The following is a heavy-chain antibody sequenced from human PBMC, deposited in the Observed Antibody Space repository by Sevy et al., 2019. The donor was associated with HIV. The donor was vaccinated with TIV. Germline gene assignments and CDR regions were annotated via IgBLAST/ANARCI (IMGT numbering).Heavy chain of an antibody. CDR1: GFTFSNYG. V-gene: IGHV3-30*02. CDR3: AKVLRIVEIPAAIDYYYGMDV. J-gene: IGHJ6*02. CDR2: IRFDATIK. Sequence: GESLKISCAASGFTFSNYGMHWVRQAPGKGLEWVAFIRFDATIKYYRDSVKGRLTISRDNSKSTLYLQMNSLRAEDKAVYFWAKVLRIVEIPAAIDYYYGMDVWGQGTTVTVSS. D-gene: IGHD2-2*01.